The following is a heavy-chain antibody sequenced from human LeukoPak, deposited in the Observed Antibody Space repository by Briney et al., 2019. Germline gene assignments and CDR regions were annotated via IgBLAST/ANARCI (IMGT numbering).Heavy chain of an antibody. J-gene: IGHJ5*02. CDR3: ARNSAVATSRSWFDP. Sequence: SETLSLTCAVSGGSISNYYLSWIRQPPGKGLEWIGYIYYSGSTNYNPSLKSRVTISVDTSKNQFPLKLSSVTAADTAVYYCARNSAVATSRSWFDPWGQGTLVTVSS. D-gene: IGHD6-19*01. CDR2: IYYSGST. CDR1: GGSISNYY. V-gene: IGHV4-59*08.